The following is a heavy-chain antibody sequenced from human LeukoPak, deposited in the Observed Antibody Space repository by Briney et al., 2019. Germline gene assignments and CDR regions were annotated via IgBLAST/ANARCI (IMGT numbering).Heavy chain of an antibody. CDR3: ARAGQNNWFDP. Sequence: PGGSLRLSCAASGFTFSDYHMSWVRQAPGKGLEWVSFLSGSGEIIYYADSVKGRFTISRDNAKNSLYLQMNSLRAEDTAVYHCARAGQNNWFDPWGQGTLVTVSS. J-gene: IGHJ5*02. V-gene: IGHV3-11*01. CDR2: LSGSGEII. CDR1: GFTFSDYH.